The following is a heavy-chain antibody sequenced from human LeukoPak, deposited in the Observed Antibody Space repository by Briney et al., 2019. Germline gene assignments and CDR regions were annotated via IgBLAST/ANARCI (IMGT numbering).Heavy chain of an antibody. CDR3: ALLTGGYNDSSGYDRVFDY. D-gene: IGHD3-22*01. CDR1: GFTFDDYA. V-gene: IGHV3-43*02. CDR2: FSGDGGST. J-gene: IGHJ4*02. Sequence: GGSLRLSCAASGFTFDDYAMHWVRQAPGKGLERVSLFSGDGGSTYYADSVKGRFTISRDNSKNSLYLQMNSLRTEDTALYYCALLTGGYNDSSGYDRVFDYWGQGTLVTVSS.